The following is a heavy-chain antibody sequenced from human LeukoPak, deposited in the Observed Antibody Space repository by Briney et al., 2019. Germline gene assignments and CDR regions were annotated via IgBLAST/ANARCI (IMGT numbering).Heavy chain of an antibody. V-gene: IGHV3-21*01. CDR2: ISSSSSYI. J-gene: IGHJ5*02. Sequence: GGSLRLSCAASGFTFSSYSVNWVRQAPGKGLEWVSSISSSSSYIYYADSVKGRFTISRDNAKNSLYLQMNSPRAEDTAVYYCARDPYEATGPWGQGTLVTVSS. CDR3: ARDPYEATGP. D-gene: IGHD5-12*01. CDR1: GFTFSSYS.